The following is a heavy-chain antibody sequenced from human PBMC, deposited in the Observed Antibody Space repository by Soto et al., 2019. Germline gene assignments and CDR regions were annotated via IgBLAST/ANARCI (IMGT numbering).Heavy chain of an antibody. CDR1: GFTFSSYW. CDR3: AREVVRTRCSGGSCYGIGAFDI. D-gene: IGHD2-15*01. J-gene: IGHJ3*02. CDR2: IKQDGSEK. Sequence: EVQLVESGGGLVQPGGSLRLSCAASGFTFSSYWMSWVRQAPGKGLEWVANIKQDGSEKYYVDSVKGRFTISRDNAKDSLYLQMNSLRAEDSAVYYCAREVVRTRCSGGSCYGIGAFDIWGQGTMVTVSS. V-gene: IGHV3-7*01.